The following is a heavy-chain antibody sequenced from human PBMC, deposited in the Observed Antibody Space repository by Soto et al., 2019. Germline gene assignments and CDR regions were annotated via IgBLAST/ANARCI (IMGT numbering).Heavy chain of an antibody. V-gene: IGHV3-48*04. J-gene: IGHJ6*02. D-gene: IGHD1-1*01. Sequence: PGGSLRLSCAGSGFTFSSYTMNWVRQAPGKGLEWVSHISSASSTTLYADSVKGRFAISRDNANKLVYLQMNSLRADDTGIYYCAKWKGTSPPNFYGLDVWGQGTPVTVSS. CDR2: ISSASSTT. CDR1: GFTFSSYT. CDR3: AKWKGTSPPNFYGLDV.